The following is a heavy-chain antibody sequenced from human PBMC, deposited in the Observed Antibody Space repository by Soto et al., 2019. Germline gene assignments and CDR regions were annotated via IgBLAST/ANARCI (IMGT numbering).Heavy chain of an antibody. Sequence: GASVKVSCKVSGYTLTELSMHWVRQAPGKGLEWMGGFDPEDGETIYAQKFQGRVTMTEDTSTDTAYMELSSLRSEDTAVYYCATLRRITMIVVVITTGYYFDYWGQGNLVTVSS. V-gene: IGHV1-24*01. CDR3: ATLRRITMIVVVITTGYYFDY. CDR1: GYTLTELS. J-gene: IGHJ4*02. D-gene: IGHD3-22*01. CDR2: FDPEDGET.